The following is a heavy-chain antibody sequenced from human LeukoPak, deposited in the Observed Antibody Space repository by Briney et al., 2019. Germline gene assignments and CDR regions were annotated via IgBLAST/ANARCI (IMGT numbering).Heavy chain of an antibody. CDR2: INPNSGGT. CDR3: ARSIAARFPFDY. D-gene: IGHD6-6*01. V-gene: IGHV1-2*02. CDR1: GYTFTSYD. J-gene: IGHJ4*02. Sequence: ASVKVSCKASGYTFTSYDINWVRQATGQGLEWMGWINPNSGGTNYAQKFQGRVTMTRDTSISTAYMELSRLRSDDTAVYYCARSIAARFPFDYWGQGTLVTVSS.